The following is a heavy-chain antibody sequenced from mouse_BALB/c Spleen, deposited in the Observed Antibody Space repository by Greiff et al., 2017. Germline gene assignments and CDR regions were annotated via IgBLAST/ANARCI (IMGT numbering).Heavy chain of an antibody. D-gene: IGHD1-2*01. CDR3: ARSIYYGYDYYAMDY. CDR1: GFTFSSFG. CDR2: ISSGSSTI. Sequence: EVQLVESGGGLVQPGGSRKLSCAASGFTFSSFGMHWVRQAPEKGLEWVAYISSGSSTIYYADTVKGRFTISRDNPKNTLFLQMTSLRSEDTAMYYCARSIYYGYDYYAMDYWGQGTSVTVSS. J-gene: IGHJ4*01. V-gene: IGHV5-17*02.